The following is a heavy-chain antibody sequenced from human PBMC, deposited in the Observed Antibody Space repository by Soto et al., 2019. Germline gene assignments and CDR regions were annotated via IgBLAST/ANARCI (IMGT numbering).Heavy chain of an antibody. Sequence: GESLKISCKGSGYSFTSYWIGWVRQMPGKGLEWMGIIYPGDSDTRYSPSFQGQVTISADKSISTAYLQMNSLRAEDTAVYYCAANRGYNYYYGMDVWGQGTTVTVSS. CDR3: AANRGYNYYYGMDV. D-gene: IGHD3-22*01. CDR2: IYPGDSDT. V-gene: IGHV5-51*01. J-gene: IGHJ6*02. CDR1: GYSFTSYW.